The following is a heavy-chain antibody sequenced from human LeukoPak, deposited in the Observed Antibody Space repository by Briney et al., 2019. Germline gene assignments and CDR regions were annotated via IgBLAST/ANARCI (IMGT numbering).Heavy chain of an antibody. J-gene: IGHJ3*02. CDR2: IGGSGGST. D-gene: IGHD6-19*01. Sequence: GGSLRLSCAASGFTFSSYAMSWVRQAPGKGLEWVSAIGGSGGSTYYADSVKGRFTISRDNPKNTLYLQMNSLRAEDTAVYYCAKDPLAVADSDAFDIWGQGTMVTVSS. CDR1: GFTFSSYA. V-gene: IGHV3-23*01. CDR3: AKDPLAVADSDAFDI.